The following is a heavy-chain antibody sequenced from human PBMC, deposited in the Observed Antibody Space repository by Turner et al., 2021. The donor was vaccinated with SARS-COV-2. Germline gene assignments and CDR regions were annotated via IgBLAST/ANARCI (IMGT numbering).Heavy chain of an antibody. V-gene: IGHV1-69*06. D-gene: IGHD6-13*01. J-gene: IGHJ4*02. CDR3: ARSWRMSNSDFDY. CDR2: IIPIFGRA. CDR1: GGTFSSYD. Sequence: QVQLVQSGAEVKKPGSSVKVSCKASGGTFSSYDISWVRQAPGQGLEWMGGIIPIFGRANYAQKFEGRVTITADKSTSTAYMELSSLRSDDTAVYYCARSWRMSNSDFDYWGQGTLVTVSS.